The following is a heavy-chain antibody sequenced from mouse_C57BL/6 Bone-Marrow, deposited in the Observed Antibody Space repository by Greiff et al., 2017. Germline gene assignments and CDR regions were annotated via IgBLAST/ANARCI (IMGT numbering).Heavy chain of an antibody. CDR1: GSTFTSSW. D-gene: IGHD4-1*01. CDR3: ARCVDHWFDY. Sequence: QVQLQQPGAELVKPGASVKLSCKASGSTFTSSWITWVKQRPGQGFEWIGVIYPGSGSTNYNEKFKSKATLTVDTSSSTAYMQLSSLTSEDSAIYYCARCVDHWFDYWGQGTTLTVSS. V-gene: IGHV1-55*01. CDR2: IYPGSGST. J-gene: IGHJ2*01.